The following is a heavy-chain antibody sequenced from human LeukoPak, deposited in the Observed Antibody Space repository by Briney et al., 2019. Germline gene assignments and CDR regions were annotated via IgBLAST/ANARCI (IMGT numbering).Heavy chain of an antibody. Sequence: GASVKVSCKASGYTFTSYAMNWVRQAPGQGLEWMGWINTNTGNPTYAQGFTGRFVFSLDTSVSTAYLQISSLRAEDTAVYYCARGPEWLRLRWDSSGWKFDYWGQGTLVTVSS. CDR2: INTNTGNP. V-gene: IGHV7-4-1*02. CDR1: GYTFTSYA. D-gene: IGHD6-19*01. CDR3: ARGPEWLRLRWDSSGWKFDY. J-gene: IGHJ4*02.